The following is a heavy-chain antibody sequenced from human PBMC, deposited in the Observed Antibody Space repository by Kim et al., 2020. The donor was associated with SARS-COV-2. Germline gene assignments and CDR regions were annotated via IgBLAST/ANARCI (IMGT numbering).Heavy chain of an antibody. Sequence: TSLKTRLTISKDTSKNQVVLTMTNMDPVDTATYYCARRRDGYNLHDAFDIWGQGTMVTVSS. CDR3: ARRRDGYNLHDAFDI. J-gene: IGHJ3*02. D-gene: IGHD5-12*01. V-gene: IGHV2-70*01.